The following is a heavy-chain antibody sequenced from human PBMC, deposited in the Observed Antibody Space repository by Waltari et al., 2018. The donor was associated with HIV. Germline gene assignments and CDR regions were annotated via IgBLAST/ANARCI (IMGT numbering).Heavy chain of an antibody. CDR1: GCSISSSSYY. CDR3: ARDSYYGSVTFDY. D-gene: IGHD3-10*01. CDR2: IYYSGST. Sequence: QLQLQESGPGLVKPSETLSLTCTVSGCSISSSSYYWGWIRQPPGKGLEWIGSIYYSGSTYYNPSLKSRVTISVDTSKNQFSLKLSSVTAADTAVYYCARDSYYGSVTFDYWGQGTLVTVSS. V-gene: IGHV4-39*07. J-gene: IGHJ4*02.